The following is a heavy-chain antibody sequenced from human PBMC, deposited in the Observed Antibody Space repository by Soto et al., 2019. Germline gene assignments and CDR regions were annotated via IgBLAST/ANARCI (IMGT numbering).Heavy chain of an antibody. CDR2: IRQDGSEK. J-gene: IGHJ4*02. V-gene: IGHV3-7*01. CDR3: ARDHIVGATNFDY. Sequence: EVQLVESGGTLVQPGGSLRLSCAASGFTFSSYWMSWVRQAPGKGLEWVANIRQDGSEKYYVDSVKGRFTISRDNAKNSLYLQMNSLRVEDTAVYYCARDHIVGATNFDYWGQGTLVTVSS. D-gene: IGHD1-26*01. CDR1: GFTFSSYW.